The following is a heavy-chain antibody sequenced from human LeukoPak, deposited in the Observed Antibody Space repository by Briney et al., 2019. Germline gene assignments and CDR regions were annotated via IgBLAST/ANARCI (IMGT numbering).Heavy chain of an antibody. V-gene: IGHV4-34*01. CDR2: INHSGST. CDR3: ARHSSGTYYRISYFFMDV. Sequence: SETLSLTCAVYGGSFSGYSWSWIRQPPGKGLEWIGEINHSGSTNYNPSLKSRVTISVDTSKNQFSLKLSSVTAADTAVYYCARHSSGTYYRISYFFMDVWGKGTTVTVSS. J-gene: IGHJ6*03. D-gene: IGHD1-26*01. CDR1: GGSFSGYS.